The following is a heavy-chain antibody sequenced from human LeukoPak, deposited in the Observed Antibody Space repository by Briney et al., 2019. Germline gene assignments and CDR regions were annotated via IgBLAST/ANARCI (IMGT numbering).Heavy chain of an antibody. CDR2: ITSGGRT. D-gene: IGHD1-26*01. V-gene: IGHV3-23*01. CDR3: ARSIPPDF. CDR1: GFTFTTYA. J-gene: IGHJ4*02. Sequence: LAGGSLTLSCVPSGFTFTTYAMNWVRQAPGKGLEWVSGITSGGRTYYADSVKGRFTISRDSSKNTLYLQMISLRADDTALYYCARSIPPDFWGQGTLVTVSS.